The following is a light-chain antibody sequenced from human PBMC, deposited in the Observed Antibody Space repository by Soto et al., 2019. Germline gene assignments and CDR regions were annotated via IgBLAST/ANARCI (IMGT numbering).Light chain of an antibody. Sequence: DIEMIQSPSTLPRSVSDRVTITLRSSQTISSWLAWYQQTXGKAPKXXIYDASDLETGVPSRFSGSGAGTDCTCTINSLQPEDIATYYCQQYDNLPLTFGGGTKVDNK. CDR3: QQYDNLPLT. CDR1: QTISSW. V-gene: IGKV1-33*01. CDR2: DAS. J-gene: IGKJ4*01.